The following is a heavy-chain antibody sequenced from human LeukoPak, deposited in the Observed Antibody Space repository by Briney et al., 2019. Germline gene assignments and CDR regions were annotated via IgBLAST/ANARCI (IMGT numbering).Heavy chain of an antibody. CDR3: ARGYSYGSFVPHYYYCYMDV. D-gene: IGHD5-18*01. V-gene: IGHV1-18*01. J-gene: IGHJ6*03. Sequence: ASLKVSCKASGYTFTSYGISWVRQAPGQGLEWMGWISAYNGNTNYAQKLQGRVTMTTDTPTSTPYMELWSMRSHDTPVYYCARGYSYGSFVPHYYYCYMDVWGKGTTVTVSS. CDR1: GYTFTSYG. CDR2: ISAYNGNT.